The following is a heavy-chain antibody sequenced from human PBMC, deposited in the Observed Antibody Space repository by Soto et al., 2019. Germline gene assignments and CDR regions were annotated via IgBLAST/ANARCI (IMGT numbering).Heavy chain of an antibody. V-gene: IGHV5-51*03. D-gene: IGHD3-3*01. CDR2: IYPGDSDT. CDR3: ARLRYYDFSLPDYYYMDV. Sequence: EVQLVQSGAEVKKPGESLKISCKGSGYSFTSYWIGWVRQMPGKGLEWMGIIYPGDSDTRYSPSFQGQVTISADKSISTAYLQWSSLKASDTAMYYCARLRYYDFSLPDYYYMDVWGKGTTVTVSS. J-gene: IGHJ6*03. CDR1: GYSFTSYW.